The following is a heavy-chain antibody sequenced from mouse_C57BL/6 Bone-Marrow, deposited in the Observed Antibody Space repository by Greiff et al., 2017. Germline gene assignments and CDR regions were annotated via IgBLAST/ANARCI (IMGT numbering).Heavy chain of an antibody. Sequence: EVQLVESGGGLVQPGESLKLSCESNEYEFPSHDMSWVRQTPAKRLELVAAINSDGGSTYYPDTMERRFIISRDNTKKTLYLQMSSLRSEDTALYYCARRGTTVGSYWYFDVWGTGTTVTVSS. J-gene: IGHJ1*03. D-gene: IGHD1-1*01. CDR3: ARRGTTVGSYWYFDV. V-gene: IGHV5-2*01. CDR2: INSDGGST. CDR1: EYEFPSHD.